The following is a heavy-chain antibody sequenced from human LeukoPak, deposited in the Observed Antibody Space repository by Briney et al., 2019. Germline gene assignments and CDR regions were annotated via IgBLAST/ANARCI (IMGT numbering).Heavy chain of an antibody. V-gene: IGHV3-30*04. Sequence: GGCLRLSCLASGFSFSSFSMHWVRQAPGKGLEWVAFLSYDGSETYYADSVMGRFTISRDNSKNTVYLEVNRPTHEDTAVYYCAGDPSRIAVAGGRLEYWGQGTPVIVSS. CDR1: GFSFSSFS. J-gene: IGHJ4*02. D-gene: IGHD6-19*01. CDR3: AGDPSRIAVAGGRLEY. CDR2: LSYDGSET.